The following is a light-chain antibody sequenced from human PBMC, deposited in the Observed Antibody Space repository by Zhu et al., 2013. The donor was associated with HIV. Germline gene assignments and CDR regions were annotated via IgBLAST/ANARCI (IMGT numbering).Light chain of an antibody. CDR1: QSVSSK. J-gene: IGKJ1*01. V-gene: IGKV3-15*01. Sequence: EIVLTQSPGTLSLSPGERATLSCRASQSVSSKLAWYQQNPGQAPRLLIYGASTRATGIPARFSGSGSGTEFTLIISSLQPEDCATYYCLQDYNYPPTFGQGTKVEVK. CDR3: LQDYNYPPT. CDR2: GAS.